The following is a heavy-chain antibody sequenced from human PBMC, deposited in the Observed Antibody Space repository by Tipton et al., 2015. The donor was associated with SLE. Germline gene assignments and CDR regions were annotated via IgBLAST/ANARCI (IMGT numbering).Heavy chain of an antibody. CDR2: IYYTGTT. Sequence: TLSLTCTVSDDSISGYYWSWIRQPPEKGLEWIGSIYYTGTTYYNPSLKSRVTIYVDTSKNQFSLKLSSVTAADTAVYYCARQVTNRWHVVWFDPWGQGTLVTVSS. D-gene: IGHD2-15*01. CDR3: ARQVTNRWHVVWFDP. CDR1: DDSISGYY. J-gene: IGHJ5*02. V-gene: IGHV4-59*05.